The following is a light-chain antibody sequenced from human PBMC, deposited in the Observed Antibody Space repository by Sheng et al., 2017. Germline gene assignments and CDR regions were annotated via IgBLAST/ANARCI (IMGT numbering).Light chain of an antibody. CDR1: QGISTY. J-gene: IGKJ5*01. CDR3: QQADSFPST. CDR2: EAS. V-gene: IGKV1-9*01. Sequence: QLTQSPSSLSASVGDRVILTCRASQGISTYLAWYQQKPGKAPRLLIYEASSLQSGVPSRFSGSGSGTDFSLTISSLQPEDVATYYCQQADSFPSTFGQGTRLEIK.